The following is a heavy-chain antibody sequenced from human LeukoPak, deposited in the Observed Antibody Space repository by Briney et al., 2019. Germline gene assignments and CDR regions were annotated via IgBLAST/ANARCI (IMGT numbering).Heavy chain of an antibody. CDR1: GFTFSSYA. J-gene: IGHJ4*02. D-gene: IGHD3-22*01. Sequence: PGGFLRLSCAASGFTFSSYAMSWVRQAPGKGLEWVSAISGSGGSTSYADSVKGRFTISRDNSKNTLYLQMNSLRAEDTAVYYCAKFFGDGYYSWFDYWGQGTLVTVSS. CDR2: ISGSGGST. CDR3: AKFFGDGYYSWFDY. V-gene: IGHV3-23*01.